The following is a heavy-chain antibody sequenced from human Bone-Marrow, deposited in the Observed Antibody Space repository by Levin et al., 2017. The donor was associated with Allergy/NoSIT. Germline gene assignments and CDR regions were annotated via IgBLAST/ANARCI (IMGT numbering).Heavy chain of an antibody. CDR1: GFTFSSYD. J-gene: IGHJ6*02. CDR2: IGTAGDT. D-gene: IGHD4-23*01. CDR3: ARGVLGYGGPRYTGDYGMDV. V-gene: IGHV3-13*01. Sequence: GGSLRLSCAASGFTFSSYDMHWVRQATGKGLEWVSAIGTAGDTYYPGSVKGRFTISRENAKNSLYLQMNSLRAGDTAVYYCARGVLGYGGPRYTGDYGMDVWGQGTTVTVSS.